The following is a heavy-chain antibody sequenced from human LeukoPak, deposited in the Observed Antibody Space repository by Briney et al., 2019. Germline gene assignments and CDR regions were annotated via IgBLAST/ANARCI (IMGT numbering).Heavy chain of an antibody. Sequence: GASVKVSCKASGYTFTSYGISWVRQAPGQGLEWMGWISAYNGNTNYAQKLQGRVTMTTDTSTSTAYMELRSLRSDDTAVYYCAGSHNWNDEDWFDPWGQGTLVTVSS. J-gene: IGHJ5*02. CDR2: ISAYNGNT. CDR1: GYTFTSYG. CDR3: AGSHNWNDEDWFDP. V-gene: IGHV1-18*01. D-gene: IGHD1-1*01.